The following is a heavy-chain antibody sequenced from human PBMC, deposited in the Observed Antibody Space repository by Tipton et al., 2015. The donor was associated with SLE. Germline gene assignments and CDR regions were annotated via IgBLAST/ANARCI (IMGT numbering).Heavy chain of an antibody. CDR3: ARWGAGELGGFDY. V-gene: IGHV3-11*04. CDR2: ISSSGSII. J-gene: IGHJ4*02. Sequence: GSLRLSCAASGFRFSDHYMNWMRQAPGKGLEWVSYISSSGSIIHYADSVRGRLTISRDNGKNSLFLEMNSLRGEDTAVYYCARWGAGELGGFDYWGQGTLVTVSS. CDR1: GFRFSDHY. D-gene: IGHD3-10*01.